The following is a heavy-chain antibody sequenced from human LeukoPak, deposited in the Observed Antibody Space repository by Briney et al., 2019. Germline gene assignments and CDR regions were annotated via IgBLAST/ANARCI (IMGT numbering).Heavy chain of an antibody. CDR1: GGSISSGTHY. J-gene: IGHJ4*02. D-gene: IGHD2-15*01. CDR3: ATHPPRVCTGGSCSDY. CDR2: IYYSGST. Sequence: PSQTLSLTCAVSGGSISSGTHYWNWIRQHPGKGLEWIGHIYYSGSTYYNPSLKSRVTISLDTSKNQFSLKLSSVTAADTAVYYCATHPPRVCTGGSCSDYWGQGTLVTVSS. V-gene: IGHV4-31*11.